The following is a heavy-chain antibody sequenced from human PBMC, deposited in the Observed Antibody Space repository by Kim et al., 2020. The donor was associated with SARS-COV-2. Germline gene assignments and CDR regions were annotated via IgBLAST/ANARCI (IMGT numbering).Heavy chain of an antibody. Sequence: SVKGRFTISRDNAKNSLHLQMNSLRAEDTAIYYCARDIHAESSGWTPAFDYWGQGIQVTVSS. J-gene: IGHJ4*02. V-gene: IGHV3-11*06. CDR3: ARDIHAESSGWTPAFDY. D-gene: IGHD6-19*01.